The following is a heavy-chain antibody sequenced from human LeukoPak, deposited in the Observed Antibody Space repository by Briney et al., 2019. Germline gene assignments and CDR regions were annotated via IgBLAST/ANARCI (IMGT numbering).Heavy chain of an antibody. Sequence: ASETLSLTCTVSGYSINSGYYWGWIRQPPGKGLEWIGNIYHSGSTYYSPSLKSRVTISVDTSNNQFSLKLSSVTAADTAVYYCARDCGGDCYLGPFVYWGQGTLVTVSS. D-gene: IGHD2-21*02. CDR2: IYHSGST. CDR3: ARDCGGDCYLGPFVY. V-gene: IGHV4-38-2*02. CDR1: GYSINSGYY. J-gene: IGHJ4*02.